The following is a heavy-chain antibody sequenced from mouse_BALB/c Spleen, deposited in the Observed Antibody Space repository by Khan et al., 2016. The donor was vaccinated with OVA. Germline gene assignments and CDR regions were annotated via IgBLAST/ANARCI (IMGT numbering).Heavy chain of an antibody. CDR1: GDSITSGY. CDR2: MFYTGYT. CDR3: AGSTCGYAFAY. Sequence: EVQLQESGPSLVKPSQTLSLTCSVTGDSITSGYWSWIRKFPGNKLEYMGYMFYTGYTDYNPSLKSRIAITQHTSKNQYYLQLNTVTTEDTAACCGAGSTCGYAFAYWGQGTLVTVSA. V-gene: IGHV3-8*02. D-gene: IGHD2-14*01. J-gene: IGHJ3*01.